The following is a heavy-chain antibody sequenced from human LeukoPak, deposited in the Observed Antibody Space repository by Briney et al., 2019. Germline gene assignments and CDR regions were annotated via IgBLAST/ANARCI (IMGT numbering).Heavy chain of an antibody. Sequence: ASVKVSCKASGYTFTGYYMHWVRQAPGQGLECMGWINPNSGGTNYAQKFQGRVTMTRDTSISTAYMELSRLRSDDTAVYYCAREMYSSGPGIDYWGQGTLVTVSS. V-gene: IGHV1-2*02. D-gene: IGHD6-19*01. J-gene: IGHJ4*02. CDR1: GYTFTGYY. CDR3: AREMYSSGPGIDY. CDR2: INPNSGGT.